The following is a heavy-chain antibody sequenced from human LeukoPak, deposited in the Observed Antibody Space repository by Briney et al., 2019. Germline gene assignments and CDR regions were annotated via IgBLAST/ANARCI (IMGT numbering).Heavy chain of an antibody. CDR1: GFTLSTYS. V-gene: IGHV3-21*01. CDR3: ARSVGLDS. CDR2: ITSSSSHM. Sequence: GGSLRLSCAASGFTLSTYSMNWVRQAPGKGLEWVSSITSSSSHMYYADSVKGRFTISRDDAENSLHLQMNSLRAEDTAIYYCARSVGLDSWGQGTLVTVSS. D-gene: IGHD1-26*01. J-gene: IGHJ5*01.